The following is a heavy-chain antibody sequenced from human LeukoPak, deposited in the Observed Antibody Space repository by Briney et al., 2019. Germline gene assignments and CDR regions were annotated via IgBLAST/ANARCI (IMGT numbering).Heavy chain of an antibody. CDR3: ATTNYYDSSGYYYGDY. Sequence: YPSDTLSLTCAVSGYSISSSNWWGWIRQPPGKGLEWIGYIYYSGSTYYNPSLKSRVTMSVDTSKNQFSLKLSSVTAADTAVYYCATTNYYDSSGYYYGDYWGQGTLVTVSS. V-gene: IGHV4-28*01. CDR1: GYSISSSNW. J-gene: IGHJ4*02. D-gene: IGHD3-22*01. CDR2: IYYSGST.